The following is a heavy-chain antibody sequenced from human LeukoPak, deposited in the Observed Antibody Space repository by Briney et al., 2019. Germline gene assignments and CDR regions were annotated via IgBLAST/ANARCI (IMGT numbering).Heavy chain of an antibody. D-gene: IGHD1-26*01. J-gene: IGHJ4*02. CDR1: GGSFSGYY. V-gene: IGHV4-59*01. Sequence: SETLSLTCAVYGGSFSGYYWSWIRQPPGKGLEWIGYIYYSGSTNYNPSLKSRVTISVDTSKNQFSLKLSSVTAADTAVYYCARAAYSGSYHSDYWGQGTLVTVSS. CDR3: ARAAYSGSYHSDY. CDR2: IYYSGST.